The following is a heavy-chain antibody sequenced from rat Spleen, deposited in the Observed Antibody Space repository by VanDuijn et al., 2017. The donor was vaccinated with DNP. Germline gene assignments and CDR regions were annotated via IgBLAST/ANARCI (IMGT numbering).Heavy chain of an antibody. V-gene: IGHV5-46*01. Sequence: EVQLVESGGGLVQPGRSMKLSCAASGFTFSDYAMAWVRQAPKKGLEWVATISTSGTRIYYLDSVKGRFTISRDDPQSSLYLQRNSLKSEDTATYYCATDQGTITAPFDSWGPGVMVTVSS. CDR1: GFTFSDYA. CDR2: ISTSGTRI. J-gene: IGHJ2*01. D-gene: IGHD1-2*01. CDR3: ATDQGTITAPFDS.